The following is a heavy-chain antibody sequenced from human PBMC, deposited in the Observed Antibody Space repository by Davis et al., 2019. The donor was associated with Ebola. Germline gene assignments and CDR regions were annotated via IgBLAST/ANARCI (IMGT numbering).Heavy chain of an antibody. CDR3: ARITYSSSWKGNWFDP. CDR1: GGSISSYY. V-gene: IGHV4-59*01. Sequence: SETLFLTCTVSGGSISSYYWSWIRQPPGKGLEWIGYIYYSGSTNYNPSLKSRVTISVDTSKNQFSLKLSSVTAADTAVYYCARITYSSSWKGNWFDPWGQGTLVTVSS. J-gene: IGHJ5*02. D-gene: IGHD6-13*01. CDR2: IYYSGST.